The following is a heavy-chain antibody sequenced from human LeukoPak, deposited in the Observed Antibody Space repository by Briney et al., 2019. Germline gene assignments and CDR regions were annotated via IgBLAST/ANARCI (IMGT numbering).Heavy chain of an antibody. V-gene: IGHV4-4*07. D-gene: IGHD2-15*01. CDR2: IYTSGST. CDR1: GGSISSYY. Sequence: SETLSLTCTVSGGSISSYYWSWIRQPAGKGLEWIGRIYTSGSTNYNPSLKSRVTMSVDTSKNQFSLKLSSVTAADTAVYYCARVGYCSGGSCYSVVGAFEIWGQGTMVTVSS. J-gene: IGHJ3*02. CDR3: ARVGYCSGGSCYSVVGAFEI.